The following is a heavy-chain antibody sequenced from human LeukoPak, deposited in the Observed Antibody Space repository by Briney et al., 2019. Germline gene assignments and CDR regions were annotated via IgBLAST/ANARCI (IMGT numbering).Heavy chain of an antibody. CDR2: IYHSGST. J-gene: IGHJ6*02. CDR1: GGSISSYY. V-gene: IGHV4-59*01. D-gene: IGHD4-17*01. Sequence: SETLSLTCTVSGGSISSYYWSWIRQPPGKGLEWIGYIYHSGSTSYNPSLNSRVTISIDTSKKQFSLKLNSVTAADTAVYYCATNYGDYGGYWGQGTTVTVSS. CDR3: ATNYGDYGGY.